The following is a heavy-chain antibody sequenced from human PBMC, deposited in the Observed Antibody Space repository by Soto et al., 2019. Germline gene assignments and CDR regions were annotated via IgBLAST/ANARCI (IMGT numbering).Heavy chain of an antibody. Sequence: QVQLVQSGAEVKKTGSSVKVSCKTSGGTFSTFGISWVRQAPGQGLEWMGRIIPFFGTAEYSQKFEDRITITADESTNTVYMDLRSPTSEDTAIYYCARTAPMDAGDKYYYDFWGQGALVTVSS. CDR2: IIPFFGTA. CDR3: ARTAPMDAGDKYYYDF. J-gene: IGHJ4*02. V-gene: IGHV1-69*18. D-gene: IGHD3-16*01. CDR1: GGTFSTFG.